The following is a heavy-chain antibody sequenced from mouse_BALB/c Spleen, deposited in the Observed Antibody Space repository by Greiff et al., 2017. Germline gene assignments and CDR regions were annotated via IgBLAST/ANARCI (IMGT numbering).Heavy chain of an antibody. CDR1: GFTFSDYY. V-gene: IGHV5-4*02. J-gene: IGHJ3*01. CDR3: ARDLLTIGTTGFAY. Sequence: EVKLVESGGGLVKPGGSLKLSCAASGFTFSDYYMYWVRQTPEKRLEWVATISDGGSYTYYPDSVKGRFTISRDNAKNNLYLQMSSLKSEDTAMYYCARDLLTIGTTGFAYWGQGTLVTVSA. CDR2: ISDGGSYT. D-gene: IGHD2-14*01.